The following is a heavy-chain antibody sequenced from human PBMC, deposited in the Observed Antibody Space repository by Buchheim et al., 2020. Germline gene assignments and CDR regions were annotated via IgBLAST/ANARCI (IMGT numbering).Heavy chain of an antibody. CDR1: GFTFSDYP. V-gene: IGHV3-23*01. D-gene: IGHD2-15*01. CDR3: ARSSGGTATRWFDP. Sequence: EVQLLESGGGLVQPGGSLRLSCAASGFTFSDYPMSWVRQAPGKGLEWVSVISCSSASRYYADSVKGRFTISRDNSKNTLYLQMNSLRAEDTAVYYCARSSGGTATRWFDPWGKGTL. J-gene: IGHJ5*02. CDR2: ISCSSASR.